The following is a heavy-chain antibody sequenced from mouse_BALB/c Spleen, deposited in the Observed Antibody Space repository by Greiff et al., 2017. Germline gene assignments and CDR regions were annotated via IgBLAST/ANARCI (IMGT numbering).Heavy chain of an antibody. J-gene: IGHJ1*01. CDR3: ARGDYGSSYWYFDV. D-gene: IGHD1-1*01. CDR1: GFTFSSYT. CDR2: ISNGGGST. Sequence: EVKLVESGGGLVQPGGSLKLSCAASGFTFSSYTMSWVRQTPEKRLEWVAYISNGGGSTYYPDTVKGRFTISRDNAKNTLYLQMSSLKSEDTAMYYCARGDYGSSYWYFDVWGAGTTVTVSS. V-gene: IGHV5-12-2*01.